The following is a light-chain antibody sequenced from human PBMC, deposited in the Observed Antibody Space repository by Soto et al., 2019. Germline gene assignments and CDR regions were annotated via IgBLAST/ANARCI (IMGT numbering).Light chain of an antibody. V-gene: IGLV2-23*02. CDR2: EVS. CDR1: SSDVGAYNY. CDR3: CSYAGSGTFV. J-gene: IGLJ1*01. Sequence: QSALTQPASVSGSPGQSITISCTGTSSDVGAYNYVSWYQQHPGKPPQLIIYEVSDRPSGVSNRFSGSKSANTASLTISGLQAEDEADYYCCSYAGSGTFVFGSGTKLTVL.